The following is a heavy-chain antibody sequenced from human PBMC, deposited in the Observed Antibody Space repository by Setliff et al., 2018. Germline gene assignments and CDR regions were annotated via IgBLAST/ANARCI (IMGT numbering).Heavy chain of an antibody. CDR3: AREGVDIRSSTDYRYYMDV. CDR1: GGTFRSYG. CDR2: TIPMFGSA. D-gene: IGHD5-12*01. Sequence: SVKVSCKGSGGTFRSYGISWVRQAPGQGLEWMGGTIPMFGSANYAQKFQGRVTIITDEFTGTAYMELSSLRTEDTAVYYCAREGVDIRSSTDYRYYMDVWGKGTTVTVSS. J-gene: IGHJ6*03. V-gene: IGHV1-69*05.